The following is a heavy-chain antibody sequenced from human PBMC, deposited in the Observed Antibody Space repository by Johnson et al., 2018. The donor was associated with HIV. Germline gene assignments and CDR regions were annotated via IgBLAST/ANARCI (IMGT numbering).Heavy chain of an antibody. D-gene: IGHD1-26*01. CDR3: AREGGDDAFDI. Sequence: VQLVESGGGVVQPGRSLRLSCAASGFTFSDYYMSWVRQAPGKGLEWVAVISYDGSNKYYADSVKGRFTISRDNAKNSLYLQMNSLRAEDTAVYYCAREGGDDAFDIWGQGTMVTVSS. CDR1: GFTFSDYY. CDR2: ISYDGSNK. V-gene: IGHV3-30-3*01. J-gene: IGHJ3*02.